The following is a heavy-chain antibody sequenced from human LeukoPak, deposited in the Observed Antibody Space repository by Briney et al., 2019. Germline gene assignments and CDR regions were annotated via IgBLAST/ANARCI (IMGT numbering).Heavy chain of an antibody. CDR2: IKQDGSEK. CDR3: ARDRRGRDYYDSSGYAPFDY. V-gene: IGHV3-7*01. D-gene: IGHD3-22*01. CDR1: GFTFSSYW. Sequence: GGSLRLSCAASGFTFSSYWMSWVRQAPGKGLEWVANIKQDGSEKYYVDSVEGRFTISRDNAKNSLYLQMNSLRAEDTAVYYCARDRRGRDYYDSSGYAPFDYWGQGTLVTVSS. J-gene: IGHJ4*02.